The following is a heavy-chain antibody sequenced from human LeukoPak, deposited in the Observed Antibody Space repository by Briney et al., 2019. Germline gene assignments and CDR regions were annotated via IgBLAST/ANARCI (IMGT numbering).Heavy chain of an antibody. CDR2: SNTNTANP. J-gene: IGHJ4*02. V-gene: IGHV7-4-1*02. Sequence: VASVKVSCKASGYTFTTYAMNWVRQAPGQGLEWMGWSNTNTANPTYAQGFTGRFVFSLDTSVSTAYLQISSPKAEDTAVYYCARVGSRLQGITMVRGALYYFDYWGQGTLVTVSS. CDR3: ARVGSRLQGITMVRGALYYFDY. CDR1: GYTFTTYA. D-gene: IGHD3-10*01.